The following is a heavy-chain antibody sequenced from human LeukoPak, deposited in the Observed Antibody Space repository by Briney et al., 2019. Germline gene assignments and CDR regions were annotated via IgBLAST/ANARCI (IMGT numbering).Heavy chain of an antibody. CDR2: ISSSGSI. CDR3: ARGELDSSGWLRFGY. V-gene: IGHV4-4*07. D-gene: IGHD6-19*01. Sequence: SETLSLTCTVSGGSIGSYYWSWIRQPAGKELEWIGRISSSGSINCNPFLKSRVTMSVDTSKNQFSLELSSVTAADTAIYYCARGELDSSGWLRFGYWGQGTLVTVSS. J-gene: IGHJ4*02. CDR1: GGSIGSYY.